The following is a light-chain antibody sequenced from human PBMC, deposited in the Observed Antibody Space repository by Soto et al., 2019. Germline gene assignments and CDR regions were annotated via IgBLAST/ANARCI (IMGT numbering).Light chain of an antibody. CDR2: DVS. CDR1: SRDVGGYNY. Sequence: QSALTQPASVSGSPGQSITISCTGSSRDVGGYNYVSWYQQQSGKAPKLMIYDVSNRPSGVSNRFSGSKSGNTASLTISGLQAEDEADYYCSSYTSTSTVVFGGGTKLTVL. J-gene: IGLJ2*01. V-gene: IGLV2-14*01. CDR3: SSYTSTSTVV.